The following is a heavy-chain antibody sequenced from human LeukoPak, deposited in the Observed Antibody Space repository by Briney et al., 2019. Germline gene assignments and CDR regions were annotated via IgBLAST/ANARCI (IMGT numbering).Heavy chain of an antibody. CDR3: AKKWSGDYDSSGVNDVFDT. CDR1: GDTFTSDA. Sequence: ASVKVSCKASGDTFTSDAMYWVRQAPGQGREWRGGINTNTGDPTYAQGFTGRFVVSLDTSASTAYLQISSLKAEDTAVYYCAKKWSGDYDSSGVNDVFDTWGQGKMVTVSS. D-gene: IGHD3-22*01. J-gene: IGHJ3*02. V-gene: IGHV7-4-1*02. CDR2: INTNTGDP.